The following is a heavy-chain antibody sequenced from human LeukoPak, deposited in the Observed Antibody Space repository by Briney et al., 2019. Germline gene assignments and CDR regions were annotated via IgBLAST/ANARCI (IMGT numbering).Heavy chain of an antibody. CDR1: GYIFTNYY. V-gene: IGHV1-46*03. CDR3: ARDEGDTGYDSPGY. J-gene: IGHJ4*02. CDR2: INPSGGST. D-gene: IGHD5-12*01. Sequence: GASVKVSCKASGYIFTNYYMHWVRQAPGQGLELMGIINPSGGSTNYAQKFQGRVTMTRDTSTTTVYMELSSLRSGDTAVYYCARDEGDTGYDSPGYWGQGTLVTVSS.